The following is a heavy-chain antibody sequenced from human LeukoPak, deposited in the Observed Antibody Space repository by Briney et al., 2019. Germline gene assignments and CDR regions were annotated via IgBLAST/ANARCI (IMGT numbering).Heavy chain of an antibody. Sequence: PGGSLRLSCAASGFTFSTYWMHWVRQAPGKRLVWVSRINTDESSTSYADSVKGRFTISRDNAKNSLYLQMNSLRAEDTAVYYCASPPGRFGDFDYWGQGTLVTVSS. D-gene: IGHD3-10*01. CDR1: GFTFSTYW. CDR3: ASPPGRFGDFDY. V-gene: IGHV3-74*01. CDR2: INTDESST. J-gene: IGHJ4*02.